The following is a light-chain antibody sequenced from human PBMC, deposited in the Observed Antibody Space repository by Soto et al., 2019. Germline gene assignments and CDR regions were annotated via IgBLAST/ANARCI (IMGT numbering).Light chain of an antibody. CDR3: QHSHSTPLT. J-gene: IGKJ4*01. Sequence: DIHMTRSPSSLSASVGDRVPITCRASQSVSSHLNWYQQQPGKAPKLLSYAASSLQSGVPSRFSGRGAGTDFTLTISSLQPADFATEACQHSHSTPLTFGGGTKVDIK. CDR1: QSVSSH. CDR2: AAS. V-gene: IGKV1-39*01.